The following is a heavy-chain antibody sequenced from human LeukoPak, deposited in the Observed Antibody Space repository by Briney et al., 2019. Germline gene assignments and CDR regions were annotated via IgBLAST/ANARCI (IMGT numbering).Heavy chain of an antibody. CDR1: GFTFSSYA. Sequence: GGSLRLSCAASGFTFSSYAMSWVRQAPGKGLEWVSAISGSGGSTYYADSVKGRFTISRDNSKNTLYLQMNSLRAEDTAVYYCARGITAAHQLDYWGQGTLVTVSS. D-gene: IGHD6-13*01. V-gene: IGHV3-23*01. CDR2: ISGSGGST. CDR3: ARGITAAHQLDY. J-gene: IGHJ4*02.